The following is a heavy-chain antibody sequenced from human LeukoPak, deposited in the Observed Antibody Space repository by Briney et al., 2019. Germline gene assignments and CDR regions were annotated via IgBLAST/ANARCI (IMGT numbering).Heavy chain of an antibody. V-gene: IGHV3-23*01. J-gene: IGHJ4*02. D-gene: IGHD3-22*01. CDR1: GFPLSSYA. CDR3: AEGSSGLPFDY. Sequence: GGSLRLSFAAPGFPLSSYAMNRVRPAPGKGLEWVSAISGSGGSTYYADSVKGRFTISRDNSKNTLYLQMNSLRAEDTAVYYCAEGSSGLPFDYWGQGTLVTVSS. CDR2: ISGSGGST.